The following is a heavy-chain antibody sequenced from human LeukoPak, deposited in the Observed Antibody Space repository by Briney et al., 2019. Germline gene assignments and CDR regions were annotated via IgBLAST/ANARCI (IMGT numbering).Heavy chain of an antibody. J-gene: IGHJ4*02. CDR3: VSYSSSWAAFDY. V-gene: IGHV3-74*01. Sequence: PGGSLRLSCAASGFTFDDYAMHWVRQAPGKGLVWVSRINSDGSSTSYADSVKGRFTISRDNAKNTLYLQMNSLRAEDTAVYYCVSYSSSWAAFDYWGQGTLVTVSS. CDR1: GFTFDDYA. CDR2: INSDGSST. D-gene: IGHD6-13*01.